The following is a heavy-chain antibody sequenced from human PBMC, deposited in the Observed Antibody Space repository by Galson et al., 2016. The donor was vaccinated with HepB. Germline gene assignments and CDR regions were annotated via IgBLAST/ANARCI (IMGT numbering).Heavy chain of an antibody. J-gene: IGHJ6*03. D-gene: IGHD6-13*01. CDR3: ARHHSNNYYSMDV. V-gene: IGHV3-11*04. Sequence: SVKGRFTISRDNAKNSLYLQMNSLRAEDTAAYYCARHHSNNYYSMDVWGKGTPVTVSS.